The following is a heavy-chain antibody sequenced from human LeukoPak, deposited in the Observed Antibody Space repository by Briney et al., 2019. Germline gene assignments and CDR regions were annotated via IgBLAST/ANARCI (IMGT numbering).Heavy chain of an antibody. D-gene: IGHD3-22*01. CDR3: ARSVPMIVVVRPHWYFDL. Sequence: SETLSLTCAVYGGSFSGYYWSWIRQPPGKGLEWIGEINHSGSTNYNPSLKSRVTISVDTSKNQFSLKLSSVTAADTAVYYCARSVPMIVVVRPHWYFDLWGRGTLVTVSS. V-gene: IGHV4-34*01. J-gene: IGHJ2*01. CDR2: INHSGST. CDR1: GGSFSGYY.